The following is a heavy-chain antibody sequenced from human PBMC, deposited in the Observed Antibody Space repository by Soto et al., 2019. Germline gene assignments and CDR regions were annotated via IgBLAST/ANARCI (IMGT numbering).Heavy chain of an antibody. CDR3: ARDRSLYYYDTASDV. Sequence: ASVKVSCKASGYTFTSYGISWVRQAPGQGLEWMGWISAYNGNTNYAQKLQGRVTMTTDTSTSTAYMELRSLRSDDTAVYYCARDRSLYYYDTASDVWGQGTTVTVSS. J-gene: IGHJ6*02. CDR2: ISAYNGNT. V-gene: IGHV1-18*01. CDR1: GYTFTSYG. D-gene: IGHD3-22*01.